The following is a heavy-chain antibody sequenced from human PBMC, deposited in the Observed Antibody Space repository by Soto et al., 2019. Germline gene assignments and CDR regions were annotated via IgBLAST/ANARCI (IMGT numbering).Heavy chain of an antibody. CDR3: ARGPYCGGDCYSTNYYYYYGMDV. V-gene: IGHV4-34*01. CDR1: GGSFSGYY. CDR2: INHSGST. D-gene: IGHD2-21*02. J-gene: IGHJ6*02. Sequence: SETLSLTCAVYGGSFSGYYWSWIRQPPGKGLEWIGEINHSGSTNYNPSLKSRVTISVDTSKNQFSLKLSSVNAADTAVYYCARGPYCGGDCYSTNYYYYYGMDVWGQGTTVTVSS.